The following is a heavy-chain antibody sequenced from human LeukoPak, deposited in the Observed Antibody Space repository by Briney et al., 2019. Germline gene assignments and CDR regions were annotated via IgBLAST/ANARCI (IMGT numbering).Heavy chain of an antibody. J-gene: IGHJ6*03. CDR3: ARDAISAPHYYYYMDV. V-gene: IGHV1-69*06. Sequence: ASVKVSCKVSGYTLTELSMHWVRQAPGQGLGWMGGIIPIFGTANYAQKFQGRVMITADKSTSTAYMELSSLRSEDTAVYYCARDAISAPHYYYYMDVWGKGTTVTVSS. CDR1: GYTLTELS. CDR2: IIPIFGTA.